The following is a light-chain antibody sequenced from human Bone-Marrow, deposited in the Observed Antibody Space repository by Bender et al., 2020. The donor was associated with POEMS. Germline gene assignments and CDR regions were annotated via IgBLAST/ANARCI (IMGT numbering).Light chain of an antibody. CDR1: NIGSTS. CDR3: QAWDTSTAV. J-gene: IGLJ2*01. V-gene: IGLV3-21*02. Sequence: SYVLTQPPSVSAAPGQTATITCGGNNIGSTSVHWYQQKAGQAPVLVVYDDSDRPSGIPDRFSGSNSGNTATLTISGTQPMDEADYYCQAWDTSTAVFGGGTKLTVL. CDR2: DDS.